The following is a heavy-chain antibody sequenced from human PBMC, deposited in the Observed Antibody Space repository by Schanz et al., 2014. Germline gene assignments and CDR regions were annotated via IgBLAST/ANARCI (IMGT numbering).Heavy chain of an antibody. Sequence: EVQLVESGGGLISPGGSLRLSCVASGFTFNYVWMSWVRQAPGKGLEWVSAISGSGDNTFYADSVRGRFTISRDNSRNTLYLQMNSLRAEDTAVYYCAKGQLLSYYFDYWGQGTLVTVSS. CDR3: AKGQLLSYYFDY. V-gene: IGHV3-23*04. CDR2: ISGSGDNT. J-gene: IGHJ4*02. D-gene: IGHD2-21*01. CDR1: GFTFNYVW.